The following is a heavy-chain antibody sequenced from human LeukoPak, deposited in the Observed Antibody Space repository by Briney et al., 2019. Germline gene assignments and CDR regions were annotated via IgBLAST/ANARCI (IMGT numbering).Heavy chain of an antibody. V-gene: IGHV1-69*06. CDR2: IIPIFGTA. CDR1: GGTFSSYA. Sequence: GASVKVSCKASGGTFSSYAISWVRQAPGQGLEWMGGIIPIFGTANYAQKFQGRVTITADKSTSTAYMELSSLRSEDTAVYYCAGGRRYFDWLSILQDYYMDVWGKGTTVTVSS. J-gene: IGHJ6*03. CDR3: AGGRRYFDWLSILQDYYMDV. D-gene: IGHD3-9*01.